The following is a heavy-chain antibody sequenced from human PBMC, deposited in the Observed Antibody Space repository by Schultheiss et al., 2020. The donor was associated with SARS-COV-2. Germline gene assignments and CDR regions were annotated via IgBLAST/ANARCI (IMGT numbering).Heavy chain of an antibody. CDR1: GGSISSSSYY. J-gene: IGHJ6*02. CDR3: ARGVGNYYYGMDV. V-gene: IGHV4-39*07. CDR2: IYTSGST. Sequence: SETLSLTCTVSGGSISSSSYYWGWIRQPPGKGLEWIGRIYTSGSTNYNPSLKSRVTMSVDTSKNQFSLKLSSVTAADTAVYYCARGVGNYYYGMDVWGQGTTVTVSS. D-gene: IGHD3-10*01.